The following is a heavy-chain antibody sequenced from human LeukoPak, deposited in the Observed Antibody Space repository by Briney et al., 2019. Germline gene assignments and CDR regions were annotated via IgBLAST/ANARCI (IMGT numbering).Heavy chain of an antibody. CDR3: AGSSYYDSSGYYFLAYYYYMDV. D-gene: IGHD3-22*01. CDR1: GGSISSYY. J-gene: IGHJ6*03. CDR2: IYYSGST. Sequence: PSETLSLTCTVSGGSISSYYWSWIRQPPGKGLEWIGYIYYSGSTNYNPSLKSRVTISVDTSKNQFSLKLSSVTAADTAVYYCAGSSYYDSSGYYFLAYYYYMDVWGKGTTVTISS. V-gene: IGHV4-59*01.